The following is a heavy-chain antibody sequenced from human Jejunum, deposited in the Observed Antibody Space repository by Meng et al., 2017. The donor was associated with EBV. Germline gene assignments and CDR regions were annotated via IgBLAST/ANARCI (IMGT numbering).Heavy chain of an antibody. V-gene: IGHV1-2*06. D-gene: IGHD3-16*01. CDR1: AYTFAGYY. CDR3: AREGLVGDLRYFDL. CDR2: INPNSGGA. J-gene: IGHJ2*01. Sequence: QGDVVHFGAGVKKPGASVKVSCKASAYTFAGYYMHWVRQAPGQGLEWMGRINPNSGGANYAQKFQGRVTMTRDTSISTAYVELSRLRSDDTAVYYCAREGLVGDLRYFDLWGRGTLVTVSS.